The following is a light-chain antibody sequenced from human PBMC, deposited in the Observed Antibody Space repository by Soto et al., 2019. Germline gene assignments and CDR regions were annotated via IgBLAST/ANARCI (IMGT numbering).Light chain of an antibody. V-gene: IGKV3-20*01. CDR1: QSVSSSY. Sequence: EIVLTQSPVTLSLSPGERATLSCRASQSVSSSYLGWYQQKPGQSPRLLIFATSNRATDIPARFSGSGSGTDFTLTINSLEPEDFAMYYCQQYGYSPRIFGQGTRLEIK. CDR3: QQYGYSPRI. J-gene: IGKJ5*01. CDR2: ATS.